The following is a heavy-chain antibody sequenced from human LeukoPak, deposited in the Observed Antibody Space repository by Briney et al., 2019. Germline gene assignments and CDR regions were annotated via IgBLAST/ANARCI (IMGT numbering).Heavy chain of an antibody. CDR1: GGSISSGGYY. CDR3: ARDRNYYDKGDRSLYY. J-gene: IGHJ4*02. V-gene: IGHV4-31*03. Sequence: SSETLSLTCTVSGGSISSGGYYWSWIRQHPGKGLEWIGYIYYSGSTYYNPSLKSRVTISVDTSKNQFSLKLSSVTAADTAVYYCARDRNYYDKGDRSLYYWGQGTLVTVSS. D-gene: IGHD3-22*01. CDR2: IYYSGST.